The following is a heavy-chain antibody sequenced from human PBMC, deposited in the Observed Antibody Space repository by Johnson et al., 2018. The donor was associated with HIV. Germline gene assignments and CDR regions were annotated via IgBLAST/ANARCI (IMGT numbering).Heavy chain of an antibody. Sequence: VQLVESGGGVVQPGRSLRLSCAASGFTFSSYAMHWVRQAPGKGLEWVAVISYDGSNKFYADSVKGRFTISRDNSKNTLSLQMNSLRAEDTAVYYCARGRTVVSVFDIWGQGTMVTVSS. J-gene: IGHJ3*02. CDR3: ARGRTVVSVFDI. V-gene: IGHV3-30-3*01. CDR1: GFTFSSYA. CDR2: ISYDGSNK. D-gene: IGHD3-3*01.